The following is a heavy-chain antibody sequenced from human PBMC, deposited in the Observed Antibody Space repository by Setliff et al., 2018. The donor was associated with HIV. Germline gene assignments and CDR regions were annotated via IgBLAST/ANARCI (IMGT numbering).Heavy chain of an antibody. Sequence: ASVKVSCKASGYTFSSNYMHWVRQAPEQGLEWMGAIIPSGGSTGYAEKFQARVTLTRDTSTSTVYMELSGLREEDTAVYYCARDGASGSGYYWADYWGQGTLVTVSS. D-gene: IGHD3-3*01. CDR2: IIPSGGST. V-gene: IGHV1-46*01. CDR3: ARDGASGSGYYWADY. J-gene: IGHJ4*02. CDR1: GYTFSSNY.